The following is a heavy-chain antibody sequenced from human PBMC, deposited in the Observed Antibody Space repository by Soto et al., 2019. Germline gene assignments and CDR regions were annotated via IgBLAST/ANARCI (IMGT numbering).Heavy chain of an antibody. D-gene: IGHD6-19*01. Sequence: ASVKVSCKASGYTFTSYGISWVRQAPGQGLEWMGWISAYNGNTNYAQKLQGRVTMTTDTSTSTAYIELRSLRSDDTAVYYCARPPIGYSSGWYVYWGQGTLVTVS. CDR1: GYTFTSYG. J-gene: IGHJ4*02. CDR3: ARPPIGYSSGWYVY. CDR2: ISAYNGNT. V-gene: IGHV1-18*04.